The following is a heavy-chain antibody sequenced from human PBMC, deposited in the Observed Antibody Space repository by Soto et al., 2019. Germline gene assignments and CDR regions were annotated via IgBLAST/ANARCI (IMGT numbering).Heavy chain of an antibody. J-gene: IGHJ6*02. CDR2: IVVGSGNT. CDR3: AAEPLAVVVTAAYYGMDV. D-gene: IGHD2-21*02. CDR1: GFTFTSSA. V-gene: IGHV1-58*01. Sequence: SVKVSCKASGFTFTSSAVQWVRQARGQRLEWIGWIVVGSGNTNYAQKSQERVTITRDMSTSTAYMELSSLRSEDTAVYYCAAEPLAVVVTAAYYGMDVWGQGTTVTVSS.